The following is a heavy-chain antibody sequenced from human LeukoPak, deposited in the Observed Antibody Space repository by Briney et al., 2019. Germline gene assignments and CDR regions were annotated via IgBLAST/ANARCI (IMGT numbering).Heavy chain of an antibody. CDR3: AKDQGRDYAPYGSATHFF. V-gene: IGHV3-23*01. D-gene: IGHD4-17*01. Sequence: GGSLRLSCAASGLTFSSSAMSWVRQAPGKGLQWVSSISGGGDYTQYADSVKGRFTISRDNSQNTLYLLMNSLRAEDTATYYCAKDQGRDYAPYGSATHFFWGQGALVTVSS. J-gene: IGHJ4*02. CDR2: ISGGGDYT. CDR1: GLTFSSSA.